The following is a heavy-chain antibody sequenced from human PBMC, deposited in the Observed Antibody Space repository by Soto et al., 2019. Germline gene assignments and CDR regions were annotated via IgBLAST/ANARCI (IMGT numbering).Heavy chain of an antibody. CDR3: ASGKTRTARPSLRYYYYGLDV. J-gene: IGHJ6*02. V-gene: IGHV4-34*01. CDR2: INHSGST. CDR1: GGSFSGYY. D-gene: IGHD6-6*01. Sequence: ASETLSLTCTIYGGSFSGYYWSWIRQPPGQGLEWIGEINHSGSTNYSPSLKRRVSISVDTSKDKFSLNLSSVTAADTAVYYCASGKTRTARPSLRYYYYGLDVWGQGTTVTVSS.